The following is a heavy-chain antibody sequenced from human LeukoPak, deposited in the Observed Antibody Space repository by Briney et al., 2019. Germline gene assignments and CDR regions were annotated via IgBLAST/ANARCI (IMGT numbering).Heavy chain of an antibody. CDR3: ARDDGIAAAGSLPVDY. J-gene: IGHJ4*02. CDR1: GGTFSNYA. Sequence: SVKVSCKASGGTFSNYAINWVRQAPGQGLEWMGGIIPIFGTAHYSQKFQGRVTITAVDSMNTAYMELSSLRSDDTAVYYCARDDGIAAAGSLPVDYWGQGTLVTVSS. CDR2: IIPIFGTA. V-gene: IGHV1-69*13. D-gene: IGHD6-13*01.